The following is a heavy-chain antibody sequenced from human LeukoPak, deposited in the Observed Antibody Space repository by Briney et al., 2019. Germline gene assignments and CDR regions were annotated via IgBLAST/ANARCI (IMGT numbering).Heavy chain of an antibody. CDR2: ISYDGSNK. CDR3: ARDPDDYVWGSYRLDY. Sequence: GGSLRLSCAASGFTFSSYAMHWVRQAPGKGLEWVAVISYDGSNKCYADSVKGRFTISRDNSKNTLYLQMNSLRAEDTAVYYCARDPDDYVWGSYRLDYWGQGTLVTVSS. D-gene: IGHD3-16*02. V-gene: IGHV3-30-3*01. J-gene: IGHJ4*02. CDR1: GFTFSSYA.